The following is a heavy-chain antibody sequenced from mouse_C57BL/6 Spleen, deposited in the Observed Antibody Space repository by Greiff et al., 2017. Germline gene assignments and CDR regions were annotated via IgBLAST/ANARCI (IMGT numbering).Heavy chain of an antibody. J-gene: IGHJ2*01. CDR2: INPSSGYT. V-gene: IGHV1-7*01. CDR3: ARTGVTTESLDD. D-gene: IGHD2-12*01. Sequence: QVQLQQSGAELAKPGASVKLSCKASGYTFTSYWMHWVKQRPGQGLEWIGYINPSSGYTKYNQKFKDKATLTADNSSSTAYMQLSSLTYEDSAVDYCARTGVTTESLDDWGKGTTLTVSS. CDR1: GYTFTSYW.